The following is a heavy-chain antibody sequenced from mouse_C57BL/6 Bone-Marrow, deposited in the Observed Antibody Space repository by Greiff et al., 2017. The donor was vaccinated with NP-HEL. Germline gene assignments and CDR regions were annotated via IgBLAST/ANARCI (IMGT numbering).Heavy chain of an antibody. CDR3: ARFYYGSSFDY. Sequence: QVHVKQSGAELVKPGASVKLSCKASGYTFTSYWMHWVKQRPGQGLEWIGMIHPNSGSTNYNEKFKSKATLTVDKSSSTAYMQLSSLTSEDSAVYYCARFYYGSSFDYWGQGTTLTVSS. CDR2: IHPNSGST. D-gene: IGHD1-1*01. J-gene: IGHJ2*01. CDR1: GYTFTSYW. V-gene: IGHV1-64*01.